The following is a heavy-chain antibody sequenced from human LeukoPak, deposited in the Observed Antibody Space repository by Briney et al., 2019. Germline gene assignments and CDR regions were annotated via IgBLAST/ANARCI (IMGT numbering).Heavy chain of an antibody. Sequence: GASVKVSCKASGNTFTVRNMHWVRLAPGQGLEWMGWIHSNSGGTNYAQKFQGRVNMTRDTSVSTAYMELNRLSSDDTAVYSCARQAEYYYGMDVWGQGTTVTVSS. D-gene: IGHD6-25*01. V-gene: IGHV1-2*02. CDR3: ARQAEYYYGMDV. CDR2: IHSNSGGT. CDR1: GNTFTVRN. J-gene: IGHJ6*02.